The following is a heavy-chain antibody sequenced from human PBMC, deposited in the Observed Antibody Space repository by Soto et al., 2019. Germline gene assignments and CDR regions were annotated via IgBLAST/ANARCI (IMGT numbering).Heavy chain of an antibody. Sequence: EVQLVESGGGLVQPGGSLRLSCAASGFTFSSYDMHWVRQATGKGLEWVSAIGTAGDTYYPGSVKGRFTISRENAKNSLYLQMNSRRAGDTAVYYCARVLRRNYGDYGWYFDLWGRGTLVTVSS. J-gene: IGHJ2*01. D-gene: IGHD4-17*01. CDR1: GFTFSSYD. CDR2: IGTAGDT. V-gene: IGHV3-13*01. CDR3: ARVLRRNYGDYGWYFDL.